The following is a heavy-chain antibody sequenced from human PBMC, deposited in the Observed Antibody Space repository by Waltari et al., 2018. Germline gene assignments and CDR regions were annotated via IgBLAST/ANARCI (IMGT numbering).Heavy chain of an antibody. CDR1: GFTFSSYS. J-gene: IGHJ4*02. V-gene: IGHV3-21*02. Sequence: EVQLVESGGGLVKPGGSLRLSCVASGFTFSSYSMNWVRQAPGKGLEWVSSISTTSSFIYYADSVQGRFTISRDNAKNSLYLQMNGLRAEDTAVYFCARAHDYSNYVPYFDYWGQGALVAVSS. D-gene: IGHD4-4*01. CDR2: ISTTSSFI. CDR3: ARAHDYSNYVPYFDY.